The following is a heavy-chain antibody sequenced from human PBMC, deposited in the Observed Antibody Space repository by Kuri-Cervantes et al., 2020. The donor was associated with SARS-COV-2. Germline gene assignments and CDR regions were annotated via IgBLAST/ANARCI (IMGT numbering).Heavy chain of an antibody. CDR3: ARLRSLGYCTSGVCSPNFFEI. J-gene: IGHJ3*02. CDR2: IYYSGST. D-gene: IGHD2-8*01. V-gene: IGHV4-39*01. Sequence: SETLSLTCTVSGGSISSSGYYWGWIRQPPGKGLEWIGSIYYSGSTYYNPSLKSRVTISVDTSKNQFSLQLNSVTPEDTAVYYCARLRSLGYCTSGVCSPNFFEIWGQGTMVTVSS. CDR1: GGSISSSGYY.